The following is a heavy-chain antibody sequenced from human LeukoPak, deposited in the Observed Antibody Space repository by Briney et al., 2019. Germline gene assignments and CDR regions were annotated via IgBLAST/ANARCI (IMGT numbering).Heavy chain of an antibody. Sequence: SETLSLTCAVYGGSFSGYYWSWIRQPPGKGLECIGEINHSGSTNYNPSLKSRVTISVDTSKNQFSLKLSSVTAADTAVYYCARCGIAAAGGGPSDYWGQGTLVTVSS. CDR3: ARCGIAAAGGGPSDY. V-gene: IGHV4-34*01. CDR2: INHSGST. D-gene: IGHD6-13*01. J-gene: IGHJ4*02. CDR1: GGSFSGYY.